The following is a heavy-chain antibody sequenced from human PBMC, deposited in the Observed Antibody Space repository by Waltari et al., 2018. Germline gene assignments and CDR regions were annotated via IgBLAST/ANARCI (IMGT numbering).Heavy chain of an antibody. Sequence: QVQLQESGPGLVKPSQTLSLTCTVSGGSISSGGYYWSWFRQHPGKGREWIGYIYYSGITYYNPSIKSRVTISVDTSKNQFSLKLSSVTAADTAVYYCARETTFYYYYMDVWGKGTTVTVSS. V-gene: IGHV4-31*03. D-gene: IGHD3-16*01. CDR3: ARETTFYYYYMDV. CDR2: IYYSGIT. J-gene: IGHJ6*03. CDR1: GGSISSGGYY.